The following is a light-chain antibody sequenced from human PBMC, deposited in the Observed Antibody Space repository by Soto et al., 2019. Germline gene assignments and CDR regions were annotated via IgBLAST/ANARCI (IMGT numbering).Light chain of an antibody. CDR1: QGIRID. V-gene: IGKV1-6*01. Sequence: AIQMTQSPSSLSASVGDRVTITCRASQGIRIDLGWYQQKPGKAPKLLIYAASTLQTGVPSRFNGSGSGTDFTLTISSLQPVDFATYYCLQDYNFPWTFGKGTKVEIK. CDR2: AAS. CDR3: LQDYNFPWT. J-gene: IGKJ1*01.